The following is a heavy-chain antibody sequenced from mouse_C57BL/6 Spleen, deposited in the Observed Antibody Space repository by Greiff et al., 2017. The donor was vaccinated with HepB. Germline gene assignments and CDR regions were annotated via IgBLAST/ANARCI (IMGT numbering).Heavy chain of an antibody. CDR1: GFTFSSYA. Sequence: EVQLVESGGGLVKPGGSLKLSCAASGFTFSSYAMSWVRQTPEKRLEWVATISDGGSYTYYPDNVKGRFTISRDNAKNNLYLQMSHLKSEDTAMYYCARGGGITTVVGAMDYWGQGTSVTVSS. J-gene: IGHJ4*01. D-gene: IGHD1-1*01. CDR2: ISDGGSYT. CDR3: ARGGGITTVVGAMDY. V-gene: IGHV5-4*01.